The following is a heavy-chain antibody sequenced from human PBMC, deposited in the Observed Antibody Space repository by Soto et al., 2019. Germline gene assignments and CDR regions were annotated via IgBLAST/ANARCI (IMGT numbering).Heavy chain of an antibody. J-gene: IGHJ6*02. Sequence: ASVKVSCKASGYTFTGYYMHWVRQAPGQGLEWMGWINPNSGGTNYAQKFQGRVTMTRDTSISTAYMEVSRLRSDDTAVYYCARVLRYTSYYYYYGMDVLGQGTTVTVSS. CDR2: INPNSGGT. CDR3: ARVLRYTSYYYYYGMDV. CDR1: GYTFTGYY. D-gene: IGHD3-9*01. V-gene: IGHV1-2*02.